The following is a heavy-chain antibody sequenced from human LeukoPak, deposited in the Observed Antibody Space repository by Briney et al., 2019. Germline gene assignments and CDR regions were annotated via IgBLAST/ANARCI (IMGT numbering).Heavy chain of an antibody. Sequence: GGSLRLSCVASGFTFRVYALTWVRQAPGKGLEWVSAISGSGTRTHYADSVAGRFTISRDNSKNTVYLQMSSLRAEDTAVYYCARAPSHRGFDYWGQGTLVTVSS. CDR2: ISGSGTRT. V-gene: IGHV3-23*01. CDR3: ARAPSHRGFDY. J-gene: IGHJ4*02. CDR1: GFTFRVYA.